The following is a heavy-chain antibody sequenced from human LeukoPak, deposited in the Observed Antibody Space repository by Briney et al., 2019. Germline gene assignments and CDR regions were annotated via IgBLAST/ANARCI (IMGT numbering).Heavy chain of an antibody. D-gene: IGHD6-13*01. CDR1: GFTLSSYA. CDR3: ATSSWYDFVGYFDY. Sequence: GRSLRLSCAASGFTLSSYAMHWVRQAQGKGLGGVPLLSYDGSNKYYADSVKGRLTISRDNSKNTLYLQMNSLRAEDTAVYYCATSSWYDFVGYFDYWGQGTLVTVSS. J-gene: IGHJ4*02. V-gene: IGHV3-30-3*01. CDR2: LSYDGSNK.